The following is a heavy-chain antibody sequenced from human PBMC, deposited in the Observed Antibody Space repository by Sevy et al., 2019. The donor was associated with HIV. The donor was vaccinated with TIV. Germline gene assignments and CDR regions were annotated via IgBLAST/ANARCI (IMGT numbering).Heavy chain of an antibody. Sequence: GGCLRLSCAASGFTFTDYYMCWIRQSPGKGLEWVSYISHSGNTIYYADSVNGRFTISRDNAKNSLFLHMTSLTAEDTAFYYCVRNSLETSAVHLPYYFDFWGQGTLVTVSS. CDR1: GFTFTDYY. CDR2: ISHSGNTI. J-gene: IGHJ4*02. CDR3: VRNSLETSAVHLPYYFDF. V-gene: IGHV3-11*01. D-gene: IGHD3-9*01.